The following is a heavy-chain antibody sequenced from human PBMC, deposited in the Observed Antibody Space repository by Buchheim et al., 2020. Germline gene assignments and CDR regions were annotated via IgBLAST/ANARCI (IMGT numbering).Heavy chain of an antibody. CDR2: ISYDGSNK. Sequence: QVQLVESGGGVVQPGRSLRLSCAASGFTFSSYGMHWVRQAPGKGLEWVAVISYDGSNKYYADSVKGRFTISRDNSKNTLYLQMNSLRAEDTAVYYCAKDHTWEMATPYFDYWGQGTL. CDR1: GFTFSSYG. D-gene: IGHD5-24*01. V-gene: IGHV3-30*18. J-gene: IGHJ4*02. CDR3: AKDHTWEMATPYFDY.